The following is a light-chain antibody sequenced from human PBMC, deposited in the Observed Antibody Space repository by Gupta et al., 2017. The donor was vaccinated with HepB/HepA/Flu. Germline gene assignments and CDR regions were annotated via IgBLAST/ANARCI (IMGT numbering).Light chain of an antibody. Sequence: DIQMTQSPSTLSASVGDRVTITCRASQSISTWLAWYQQKAGKAPKLLIYKASSLESGVPSRFSGSGSGTEFTLTISSLQPDYFATYYCQQYNSQWTFGQGTKVEIK. J-gene: IGKJ1*01. CDR1: QSISTW. CDR3: QQYNSQWT. V-gene: IGKV1-5*03. CDR2: KAS.